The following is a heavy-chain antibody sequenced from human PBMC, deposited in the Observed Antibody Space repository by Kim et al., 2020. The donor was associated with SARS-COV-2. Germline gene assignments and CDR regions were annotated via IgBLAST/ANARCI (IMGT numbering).Heavy chain of an antibody. CDR1: GFTLNTYW. Sequence: GGSLRLSCVASGFTLNTYWINWVRQAPGKGLVWVSRISNGGSSTHYADSVKGRFTMSRDNAENTVILQMHSLRAEDTAVYYCARGMFSSGFDVWGQRTTVTISS. CDR3: ARGMFSSGFDV. CDR2: ISNGGSST. V-gene: IGHV3-74*01. J-gene: IGHJ6*02. D-gene: IGHD3-10*02.